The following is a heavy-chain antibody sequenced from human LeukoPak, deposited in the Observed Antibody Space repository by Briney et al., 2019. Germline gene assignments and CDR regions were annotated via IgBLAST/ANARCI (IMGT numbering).Heavy chain of an antibody. J-gene: IGHJ6*03. CDR2: INSDGSTT. Sequence: PGGSLRLSCAASGFTFSNYWMHWVRQGPGKGLVWVSRINSDGSTTNYADSAKGRLTISRNNAKNTLYLQMNSLRAEDTAMYYCARDMTTLYYYYYMDVWGKGTTVTVSS. CDR1: GFTFSNYW. CDR3: ARDMTTLYYYYYMDV. V-gene: IGHV3-74*01. D-gene: IGHD4-11*01.